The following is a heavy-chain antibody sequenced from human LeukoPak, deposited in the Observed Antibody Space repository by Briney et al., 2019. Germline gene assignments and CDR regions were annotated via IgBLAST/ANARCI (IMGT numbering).Heavy chain of an antibody. D-gene: IGHD3-3*01. CDR3: ARGGDGFWSVEYFQH. V-gene: IGHV4-34*01. CDR2: INHSGTT. J-gene: IGHJ1*01. CDR1: GGSFSGYH. Sequence: TSETLSLTCAVYGGSFSGYHWSWIRQSPGEGLEWLGGINHSGTTNYNPSLKSRVTISVDTSQNQFSLKLTSVTAADTAVYYCARGGDGFWSVEYFQHWGQGTLVTVSS.